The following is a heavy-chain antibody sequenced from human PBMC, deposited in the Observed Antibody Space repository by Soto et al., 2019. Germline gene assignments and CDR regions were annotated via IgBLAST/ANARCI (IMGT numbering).Heavy chain of an antibody. Sequence: SVKVSCKASGYTFISYAMHWVRQAPGQRLEWMGWINAGNGDTKYSQKFQDRITITRDTSASTAYMELSSLRSEDTAVYYCASRYYYTSGYYNFDYWGQGTLVTVSS. CDR2: INAGNGDT. D-gene: IGHD3-22*01. CDR1: GYTFISYA. J-gene: IGHJ4*02. CDR3: ASRYYYTSGYYNFDY. V-gene: IGHV1-3*01.